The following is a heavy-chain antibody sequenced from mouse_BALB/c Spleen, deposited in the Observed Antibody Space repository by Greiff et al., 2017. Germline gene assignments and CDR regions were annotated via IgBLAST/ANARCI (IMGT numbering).Heavy chain of an antibody. D-gene: IGHD2-4*01. CDR1: GYTFTSYW. CDR2: INPSTGYT. V-gene: IGHV1-7*01. Sequence: QLKESGAELAKPGASVKMSCKASGYTFTSYWMHWVKQRPGQGLEWIGYINPSTGYTEYNQKFKDKATLTADKSSSTAYMQLSSLTSEDSAVYYCAREDYDWFAYWGQGTLVTVSA. J-gene: IGHJ3*01. CDR3: AREDYDWFAY.